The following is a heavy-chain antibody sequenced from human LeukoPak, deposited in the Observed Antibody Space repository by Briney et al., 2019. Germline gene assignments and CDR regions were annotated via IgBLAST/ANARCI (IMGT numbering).Heavy chain of an antibody. CDR1: GYSFTTYW. V-gene: IGHV5-51*01. CDR2: IFPADSDT. D-gene: IGHD1-26*01. CDR3: ARSGKLDY. Sequence: GESRKISCKVSGYSFTTYWIGWVRQMPGKGLEWMGIIFPADSDTRYSPSFRGQVTISADKSTSTAYLQWSSLKASDTAIYYCARSGKLDYWGKGTLVPVSS. J-gene: IGHJ4*02.